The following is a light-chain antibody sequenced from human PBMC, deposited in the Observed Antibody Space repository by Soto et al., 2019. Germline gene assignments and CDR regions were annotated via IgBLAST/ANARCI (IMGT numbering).Light chain of an antibody. CDR1: QSISSY. V-gene: IGKV1-39*01. Sequence: DIQMTQSPSSLSASVGDRVTITCRASQSISSYLTSYQQKPGKAPKLLIYAASSLQSGVPSRFSGSGSGTDFTLTISSLQPEDFATYYCQQSYSTPYTFGQGTKLEIK. J-gene: IGKJ2*01. CDR2: AAS. CDR3: QQSYSTPYT.